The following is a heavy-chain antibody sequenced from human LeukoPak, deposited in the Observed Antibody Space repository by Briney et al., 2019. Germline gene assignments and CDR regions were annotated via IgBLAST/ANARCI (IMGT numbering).Heavy chain of an antibody. CDR2: MNPSTGDT. Sequence: GASVKVSCKASGYTFTGYDINWVRQAIGQGLEWMGWMNPSTGDTGYAQKFQGRVTMTRNTSVDTAFMELSGLGSEDTAVHYCTRGSLSGSSRDYWGQGTLVTASS. J-gene: IGHJ4*02. D-gene: IGHD1-26*01. CDR3: TRGSLSGSSRDY. V-gene: IGHV1-8*01. CDR1: GYTFTGYD.